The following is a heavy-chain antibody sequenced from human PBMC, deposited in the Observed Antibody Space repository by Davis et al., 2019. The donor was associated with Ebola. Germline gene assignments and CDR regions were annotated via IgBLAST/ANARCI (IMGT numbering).Heavy chain of an antibody. CDR3: AKEQLHWGRVGRYYFDY. V-gene: IGHV3-64*04. CDR1: GFTFSSYA. J-gene: IGHJ4*02. Sequence: GGSLRLSCSASGFTFSSYAMHWVRQAPGKGLEYVSAISSNGGSTYYADSVKGRFTISRDNSKNTLYLQMNSLRAEDTAVYYCAKEQLHWGRVGRYYFDYWGQGTLVTVSS. CDR2: ISSNGGST. D-gene: IGHD5-24*01.